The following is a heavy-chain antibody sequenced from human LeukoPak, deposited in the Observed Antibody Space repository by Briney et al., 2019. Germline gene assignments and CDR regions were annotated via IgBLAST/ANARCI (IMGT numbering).Heavy chain of an antibody. CDR2: ISAYNGNT. V-gene: IGHV1-18*01. D-gene: IGHD3-3*01. CDR1: GYTFTSYG. CDR3: ARDLNLEWLLLNYYGMDV. Sequence: GASVKVSCKASGYTFTSYGISWVRQAPGQGLEWMGWISAYNGNTNYAQKLQGRVTMTTDTSTSTAYMELRSLRSDDTAVYYCARDLNLEWLLLNYYGMDVWGQGTTVTVSS. J-gene: IGHJ6*02.